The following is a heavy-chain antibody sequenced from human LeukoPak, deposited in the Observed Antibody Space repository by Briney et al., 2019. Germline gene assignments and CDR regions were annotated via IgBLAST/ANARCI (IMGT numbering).Heavy chain of an antibody. Sequence: ASVKVSCKASGYTFTGNYIHWVRQAPGQGLEWMGMIYPRDGSTSYAQKFQGRVTVTRDTSTSTVHMELSGLRSEDTAVYYRARDQEGFDYWGQGTLVTVSS. V-gene: IGHV1-46*01. J-gene: IGHJ4*02. CDR3: ARDQEGFDY. CDR1: GYTFTGNY. CDR2: IYPRDGST.